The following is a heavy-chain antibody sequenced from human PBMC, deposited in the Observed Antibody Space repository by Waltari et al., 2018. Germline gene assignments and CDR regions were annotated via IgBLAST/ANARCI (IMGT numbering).Heavy chain of an antibody. CDR2: IHHFGGT. J-gene: IGHJ6*03. CDR1: GGSIQGYS. V-gene: IGHV4-4*07. D-gene: IGHD3-3*01. CDR3: ARCRYLEEHYYMDI. Sequence: QVQLQESGPGLVKPSETLSLTCKGSGGSIQGYSRSWIRQPAGKGLEWLGRIHHFGGTNYNPSLGSRVTMSLDMSKNRFSLRLSSVTAADTALYFCARCRYLEEHYYMDIWGKGTTVTVSS.